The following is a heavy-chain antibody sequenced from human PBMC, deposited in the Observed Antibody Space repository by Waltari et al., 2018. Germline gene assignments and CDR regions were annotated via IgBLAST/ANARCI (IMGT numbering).Heavy chain of an antibody. CDR1: GGTFSSYT. Sequence: QVQLVQSGAEVKKPGSSVKVSCKASGGTFSSYTIRWVRQAHGQGLEWMGRIYPILGIANYAQKFQVRVPITAAKSTSTAYMELSSLRSEDTAVYYCASGATITAWFDPWGQGTLVTVSS. CDR2: IYPILGIA. J-gene: IGHJ5*02. CDR3: ASGATITAWFDP. D-gene: IGHD1-26*01. V-gene: IGHV1-69*02.